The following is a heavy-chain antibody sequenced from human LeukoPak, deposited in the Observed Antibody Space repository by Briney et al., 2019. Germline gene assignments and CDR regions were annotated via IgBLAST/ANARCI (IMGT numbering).Heavy chain of an antibody. J-gene: IGHJ4*02. V-gene: IGHV4-31*03. Sequence: PSQTLSLTCTVSGGSISSGGYYWSWIRQHPGKGLEWVGYVYYSGSTYYNPSLKSRVTISVDTSKNQFSLKLSSVTAADTAVYYCARARDGYDLDYWGQGTLVTVSS. CDR1: GGSISSGGYY. CDR3: ARARDGYDLDY. D-gene: IGHD5-12*01. CDR2: VYYSGST.